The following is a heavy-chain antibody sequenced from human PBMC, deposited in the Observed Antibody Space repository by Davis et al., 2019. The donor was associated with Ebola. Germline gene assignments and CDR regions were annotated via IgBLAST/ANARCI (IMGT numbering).Heavy chain of an antibody. Sequence: GESLKISCAAYGFSFNTYAMNWVHQAAGKGLEWVSTIRADSTRAYYADSVKGRFTISRDNAKNSLSLQMNSLRAEDTAVYYCARLATAMVPFDYWGRGTLVTVSS. V-gene: IGHV3-21*01. CDR1: GFSFNTYA. D-gene: IGHD3-10*01. CDR3: ARLATAMVPFDY. J-gene: IGHJ4*02. CDR2: IRADSTRA.